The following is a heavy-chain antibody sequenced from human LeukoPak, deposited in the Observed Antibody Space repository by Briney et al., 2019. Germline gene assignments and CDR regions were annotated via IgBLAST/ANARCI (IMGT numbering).Heavy chain of an antibody. CDR1: GYTFTSYA. D-gene: IGHD6-6*01. Sequence: ASVKVSCKASGYTFTSYAMNWVRQAPGQGLEWMGWINTNTGNPTYAQGFTGRFVFSLDTSVSTAYLQISSLKAEDTAVYYCARVFGSSGPALYYYYYMDVWGKGTTVTVSS. J-gene: IGHJ6*03. V-gene: IGHV7-4-1*02. CDR2: INTNTGNP. CDR3: ARVFGSSGPALYYYYYMDV.